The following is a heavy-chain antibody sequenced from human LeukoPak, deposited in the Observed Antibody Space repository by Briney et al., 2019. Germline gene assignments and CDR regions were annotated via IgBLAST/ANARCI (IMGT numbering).Heavy chain of an antibody. D-gene: IGHD7-27*01. J-gene: IGHJ4*02. CDR3: ARGVLGIHDY. Sequence: GGSLRLSCAASGFTFSLFWMHWAPQAPGKGLVWVSRIDSDGATTGYADSVKGRFIISRDNAKNTLYLQMNSLRADDTAVYYCARGVLGIHDYWGQGTLVTVSS. CDR1: GFTFSLFW. CDR2: IDSDGATT. V-gene: IGHV3-74*01.